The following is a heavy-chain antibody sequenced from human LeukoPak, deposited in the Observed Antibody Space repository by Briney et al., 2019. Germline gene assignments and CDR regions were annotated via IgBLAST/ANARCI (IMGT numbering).Heavy chain of an antibody. J-gene: IGHJ5*02. CDR1: GYTFTSYG. D-gene: IGHD3-10*01. CDR3: ARDSGLYGSGAGDWFDP. V-gene: IGHV1-18*01. Sequence: ASVKVSCKASGYTFTSYGISWVRQAPGQGLEWMGWISAYNGNTNYAQKPQGRVTMTTDTSTSTAYMELRSLRSDDTAVYYCARDSGLYGSGAGDWFDPWGQGTLVTVSS. CDR2: ISAYNGNT.